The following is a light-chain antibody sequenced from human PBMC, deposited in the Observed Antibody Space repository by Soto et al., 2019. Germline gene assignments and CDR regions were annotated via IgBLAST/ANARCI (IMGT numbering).Light chain of an antibody. J-gene: IGKJ1*01. Sequence: DIQMTQSPSSLSASVGDRVTITCRASQGISNYLAWYQQKPGKVPKLLIYAASTLQSGVPSRFSVSGSGTDFTLTISSLQAEDVATYYCQKYNGAPWTFVQGTKVEIE. CDR1: QGISNY. CDR3: QKYNGAPWT. CDR2: AAS. V-gene: IGKV1-27*01.